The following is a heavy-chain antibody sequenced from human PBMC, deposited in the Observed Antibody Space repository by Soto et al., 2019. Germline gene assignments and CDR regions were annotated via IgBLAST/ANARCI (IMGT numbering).Heavy chain of an antibody. J-gene: IGHJ4*02. V-gene: IGHV3-23*01. CDR2: ISGSGGNI. CDR3: ATQDVRGTTGTT. Sequence: EVQLLESGGGLVQPGGSLRLSCAASGFTFSRYAMGWVRQAPGKGLEWVSVISGSGGNIHYADSVKGRFTISRDNSRNTLYLQMNSLRVDDTAGYNFATQDVRGTTGTTGGQGTLVTVSS. D-gene: IGHD1-1*01. CDR1: GFTFSRYA.